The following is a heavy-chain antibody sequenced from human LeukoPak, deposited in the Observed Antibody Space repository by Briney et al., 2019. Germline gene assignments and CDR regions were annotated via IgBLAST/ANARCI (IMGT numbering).Heavy chain of an antibody. CDR3: ARGPHTGVNYYDSSGYYY. CDR1: GGSITSTNY. Sequence: PSGTLSLTCGVSGGSITSTNYWTWVRQPPGKGLEWIGEVNLQGSTNYNPSLMGRVAISVDTSRNQFSLKLSSVTAADTAVYYCARGPHTGVNYYDSSGYYYWGQGTLVTVSS. V-gene: IGHV4-4*02. CDR2: VNLQGST. D-gene: IGHD3-22*01. J-gene: IGHJ4*02.